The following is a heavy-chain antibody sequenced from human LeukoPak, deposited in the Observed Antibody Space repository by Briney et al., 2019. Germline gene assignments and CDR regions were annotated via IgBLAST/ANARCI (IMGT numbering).Heavy chain of an antibody. J-gene: IGHJ4*02. D-gene: IGHD5-24*01. CDR1: GYTFTSYY. CDR2: INPSGGST. Sequence: ASVKVSCKASGYTFTSYYMHWVRQASGQGLEWMGIINPSGGSTSYAQKFQGRVTMTRDTSTSTVYMELSSLRSEDTAVYYCARSREMATIFDYWGQGTLVTVSS. CDR3: ARSREMATIFDY. V-gene: IGHV1-46*01.